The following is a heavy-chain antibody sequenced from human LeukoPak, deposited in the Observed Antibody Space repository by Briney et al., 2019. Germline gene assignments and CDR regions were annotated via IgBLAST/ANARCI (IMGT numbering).Heavy chain of an antibody. J-gene: IGHJ4*02. CDR2: IYYSGST. V-gene: IGHV4-59*08. D-gene: IGHD1-26*01. Sequence: SETLSLTCTVSGGSISSYYWSWIRQPPGKGLEWIGYIYYSGSTNYNPSLKSRVTISVDTSKNQFSLKLSSVTAADTAVYYCARREALLRPSDYWGQGTLVTVSS. CDR3: ARREALLRPSDY. CDR1: GGSISSYY.